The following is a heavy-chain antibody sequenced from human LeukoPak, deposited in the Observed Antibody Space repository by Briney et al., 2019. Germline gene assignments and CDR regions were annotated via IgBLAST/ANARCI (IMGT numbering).Heavy chain of an antibody. CDR3: ARGGWGFDYGDYDY. CDR2: ISGSGGST. CDR1: GFTFSNYA. J-gene: IGHJ4*02. V-gene: IGHV3-23*01. D-gene: IGHD4-17*01. Sequence: PGGSLRLSCAASGFTFSNYAMSWVRQAPGKGLEWVSAISGSGGSTYYADSVKGRFTVSRDFSKNTLYLQMNSLRAEDTAVYYCARGGWGFDYGDYDYWGQGTLVTIPS.